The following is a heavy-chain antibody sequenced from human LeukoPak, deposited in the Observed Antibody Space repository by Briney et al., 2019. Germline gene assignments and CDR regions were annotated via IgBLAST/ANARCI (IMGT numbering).Heavy chain of an antibody. Sequence: GGSLRLSCAASGFTFSSYSMNWVRQAPGKGLEWVSSISSSSSYIYYADSVKGRFTISRDNAKNSLYLQMNSLRAEDTAVYYCARDNPVYMDTAMSLDYNWFDPWGQGTLVTVSS. J-gene: IGHJ5*02. D-gene: IGHD5-18*01. CDR2: ISSSSSYI. CDR1: GFTFSSYS. V-gene: IGHV3-21*01. CDR3: ARDNPVYMDTAMSLDYNWFDP.